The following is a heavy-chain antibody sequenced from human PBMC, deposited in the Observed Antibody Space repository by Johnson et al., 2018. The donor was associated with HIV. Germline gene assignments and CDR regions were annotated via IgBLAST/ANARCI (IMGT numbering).Heavy chain of an antibody. J-gene: IGHJ3*02. V-gene: IGHV3-30-3*01. CDR3: ARDVMYYYDSSGDVAFDI. D-gene: IGHD3-22*01. Sequence: QVQLVESGGGVVQPGRSLRLSCAASGFTFSSYAMHWVRQAPGKGLEWVAVISYDGSNKYYADSVKGRFTISRDNSKNTLYLQMNSLRAEDTAVYYCARDVMYYYDSSGDVAFDIWGQGTLVTVSS. CDR1: GFTFSSYA. CDR2: ISYDGSNK.